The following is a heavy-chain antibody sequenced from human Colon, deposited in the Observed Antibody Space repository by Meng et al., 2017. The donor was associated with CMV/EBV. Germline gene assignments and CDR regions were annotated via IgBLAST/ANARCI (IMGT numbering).Heavy chain of an antibody. CDR2: ISWNSGTL. D-gene: IGHD3-10*01. Sequence: SLKISCAASGFTFSTFAMGWVRQAPGKGLEWVSGISWNSGTLGYADSVKGRFTISRDNARNSVYLQMNSLRADDTAVYYCARDQLARGVKPAGGLDVWGQGTTVTVSS. J-gene: IGHJ6*02. V-gene: IGHV3-9*01. CDR3: ARDQLARGVKPAGGLDV. CDR1: GFTFSTFA.